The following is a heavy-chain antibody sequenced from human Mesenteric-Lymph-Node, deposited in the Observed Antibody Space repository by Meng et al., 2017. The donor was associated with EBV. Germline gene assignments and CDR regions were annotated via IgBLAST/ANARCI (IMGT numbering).Heavy chain of an antibody. V-gene: IGHV1-69*01. D-gene: IGHD5-24*01. J-gene: IGHJ4*02. Sequence: QGQLVQSGAEVKKPGSSVKVSCEASAGTFSTYVISWVRQAPGQGLEWMGGIIPVFDTPNYAQKFQGRVTITADESTNTAYMELSSLKYEDTAVYYCTRGDGYSHYWGQGTLVTVSS. CDR3: TRGDGYSHY. CDR1: AGTFSTYV. CDR2: IIPVFDTP.